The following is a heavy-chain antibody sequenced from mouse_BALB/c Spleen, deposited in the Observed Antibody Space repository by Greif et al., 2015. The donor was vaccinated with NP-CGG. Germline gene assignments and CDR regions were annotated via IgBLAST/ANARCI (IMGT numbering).Heavy chain of an antibody. V-gene: IGHV1-7*01. Sequence: QVQLQQSGAELAKPGASVKMSCKASGYTFTSYWMHWVKQRPGQGLEWIGYINPSTGYTEYNQKFKDKATLTADKSSSTAYMQLSSLTSEDSAVYYCARSGDWGYFDYWGQGTTITVSS. CDR1: GYTFTSYW. CDR2: INPSTGYT. CDR3: ARSGDWGYFDY. J-gene: IGHJ2*01.